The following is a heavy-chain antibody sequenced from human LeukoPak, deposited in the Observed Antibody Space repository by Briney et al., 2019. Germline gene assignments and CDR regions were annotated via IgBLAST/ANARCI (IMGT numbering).Heavy chain of an antibody. CDR3: ARLIARPLDAFDI. D-gene: IGHD6-6*01. CDR2: IYYSGST. CDR1: GGSISSYY. V-gene: IGHV4-59*08. Sequence: SETLSLTCTVSGGSISSYYWSWIRQPPGKGLEWIGYIYYSGSTNYNPSLESRVIVSLDMSKNQFSLKLTSVTAADTAVFYCARLIARPLDAFDIWGQGTMVTVSS. J-gene: IGHJ3*02.